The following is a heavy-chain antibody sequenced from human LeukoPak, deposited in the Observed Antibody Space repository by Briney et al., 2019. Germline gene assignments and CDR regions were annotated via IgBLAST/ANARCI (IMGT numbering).Heavy chain of an antibody. J-gene: IGHJ4*02. Sequence: PGGSLRLSCAVSRITLSNYGMSWVRQAPGKGLEWVAGISGSGGSTNYADSVKGRFTISRDNPKNTLYLQMNILRAEDTAVYFCAKRGVVIRVILVGFHKEAYYFDSWGQGALVTVSS. CDR3: AKRGVVIRVILVGFHKEAYYFDS. CDR2: ISGSGGST. D-gene: IGHD3-22*01. CDR1: RITLSNYG. V-gene: IGHV3-23*01.